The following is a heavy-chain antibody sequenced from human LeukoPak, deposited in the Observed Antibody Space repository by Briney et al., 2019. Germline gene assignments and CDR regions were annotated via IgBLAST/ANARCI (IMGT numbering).Heavy chain of an antibody. CDR2: IYPGDSDT. V-gene: IGHV5-51*01. CDR1: GYSFTSYW. D-gene: IGHD4-17*01. Sequence: GESLQISCKGSGYSFTSYWIGWVRQMPGKGLEWMGIIYPGDSDTRYSPSFQGQVTISADKSISTAYLQWSSLKASDTAMYYCARVAVGYGDPQNFDYWGQGTLVTVSS. J-gene: IGHJ4*02. CDR3: ARVAVGYGDPQNFDY.